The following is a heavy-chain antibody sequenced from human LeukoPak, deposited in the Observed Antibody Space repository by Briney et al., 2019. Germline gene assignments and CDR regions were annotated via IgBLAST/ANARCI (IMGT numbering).Heavy chain of an antibody. CDR3: AKDIHYGSGSYSYFCGMDV. CDR1: GFTFSSYA. Sequence: QTGGSLRLSCAASGFTFSSYAMHWVRQAPGKGLEWVSGISWNSGSIGYADSVKGRFTISRDNAKNSLYLQMNSLRAEDTALYYCAKDIHYGSGSYSYFCGMDVWGQGTTVTVSS. J-gene: IGHJ6*02. D-gene: IGHD3-10*01. CDR2: ISWNSGSI. V-gene: IGHV3-9*01.